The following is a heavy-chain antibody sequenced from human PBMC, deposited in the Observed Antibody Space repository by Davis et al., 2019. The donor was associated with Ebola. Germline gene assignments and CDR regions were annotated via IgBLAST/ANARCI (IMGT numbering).Heavy chain of an antibody. V-gene: IGHV1-69*06. CDR3: ARDRYCSGGSCYSSYYYGMDV. J-gene: IGHJ6*02. Sequence: AASVKVSCKASGGTFSSYAISWVRQAPGQGLEWMGGIIPIFGTANYAQKFQGRVTITADKSTSTAYMELRSLRSDDTAVYYCARDRYCSGGSCYSSYYYGMDVWGQGTTVTVSS. D-gene: IGHD2-15*01. CDR2: IIPIFGTA. CDR1: GGTFSSYA.